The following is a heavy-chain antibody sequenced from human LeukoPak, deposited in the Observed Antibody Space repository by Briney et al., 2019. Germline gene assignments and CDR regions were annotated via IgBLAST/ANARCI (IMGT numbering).Heavy chain of an antibody. Sequence: SETLSLTCTVSGGSISNYYWSWIRQPPGKGLEWIGYIHYSGSTNYNPSLKSRVTISVDTSKNQLSLKLTSMTAADTAVYYCARELGATVVNYGMDVWGQGTTVTVSS. J-gene: IGHJ6*02. CDR2: IHYSGST. CDR3: ARELGATVVNYGMDV. CDR1: GGSISNYY. D-gene: IGHD4-23*01. V-gene: IGHV4-59*01.